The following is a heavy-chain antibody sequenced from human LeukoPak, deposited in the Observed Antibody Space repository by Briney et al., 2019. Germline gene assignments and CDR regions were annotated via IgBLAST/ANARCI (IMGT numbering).Heavy chain of an antibody. CDR1: GFTFSDYY. Sequence: GGSLRLSCAASGFTFSDYYMSWIRQAPGKGLEWVSYISSSGSTIYYADSVKGRFTISRDNAKNSLYLQMNSLRAEDTAVYYCARQPDYYGSGSYYNPIWFDPWGQGTLVTVSS. V-gene: IGHV3-11*04. D-gene: IGHD3-10*01. CDR3: ARQPDYYGSGSYYNPIWFDP. J-gene: IGHJ5*02. CDR2: ISSSGSTI.